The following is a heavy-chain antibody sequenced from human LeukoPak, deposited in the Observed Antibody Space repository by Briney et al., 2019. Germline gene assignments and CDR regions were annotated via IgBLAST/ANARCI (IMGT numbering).Heavy chain of an antibody. CDR3: ASGCSGGSCYEGTFDY. V-gene: IGHV4-31*03. CDR1: GGFISSGGYY. D-gene: IGHD2-15*01. J-gene: IGHJ4*02. Sequence: PSETLSLTCTVSGGFISSGGYYWSWIREHPGKGLEWIGYIYYSGSTYYNPSLKSRVTISVDTSKNQFSLKLSSVTAADTAVYYCASGCSGGSCYEGTFDYWGQGTLVTVSS. CDR2: IYYSGST.